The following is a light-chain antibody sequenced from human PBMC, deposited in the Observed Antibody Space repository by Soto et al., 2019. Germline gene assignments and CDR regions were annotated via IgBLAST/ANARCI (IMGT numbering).Light chain of an antibody. Sequence: QSALTQPASVSGSPGQSITISCTGTSSDVGGYNYVSWYQHHPGKAPKLMIYDVSNRPSGVSNRFSGSKSGNTASLTISGLQPEVESVYNCCPYTTTNSRHMIFGTCTKVPVL. J-gene: IGLJ1*01. CDR3: CPYTTTNSRHMI. CDR2: DVS. V-gene: IGLV2-14*03. CDR1: SSDVGGYNY.